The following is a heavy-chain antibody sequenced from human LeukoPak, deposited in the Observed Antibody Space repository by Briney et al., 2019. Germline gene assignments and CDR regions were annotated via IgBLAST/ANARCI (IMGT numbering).Heavy chain of an antibody. Sequence: GGSLRLSCAASGFTFSSYAMHWVRQAPGKGLEWVAVISYDGSNKYYADSVKGRFTISRDNSKNTLYLQMNSLRAEDTAVYYCARDPSGYAAFDIWGQGTMVTVSS. CDR1: GFTFSSYA. CDR3: ARDPSGYAAFDI. CDR2: ISYDGSNK. D-gene: IGHD3-22*01. J-gene: IGHJ3*02. V-gene: IGHV3-30*04.